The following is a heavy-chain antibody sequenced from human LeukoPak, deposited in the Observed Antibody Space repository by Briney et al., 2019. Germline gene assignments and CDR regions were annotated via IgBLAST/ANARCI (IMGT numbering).Heavy chain of an antibody. V-gene: IGHV3-66*01. Sequence: GKSLRLSCAASGFTVSSNYMSWVRQAPGKGLEWVSVIYSGGSTYYADSVKGRFTISRDNSKNSLYLQMNSLRAEDTAVYYCARGGFSSFLPHYGMDVWGQGTTVTVSS. J-gene: IGHJ6*02. CDR3: ARGGFSSFLPHYGMDV. D-gene: IGHD5-18*01. CDR2: IYSGGST. CDR1: GFTVSSNY.